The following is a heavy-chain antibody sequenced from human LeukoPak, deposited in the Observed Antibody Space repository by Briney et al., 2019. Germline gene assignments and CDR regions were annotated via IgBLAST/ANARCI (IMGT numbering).Heavy chain of an antibody. CDR1: GFTFSSYA. CDR2: ISGSGGST. Sequence: LAGGSLRLSRAASGFTFSSYAMSWVRQAPGKGLEWVSAISGSGGSTYYADSVKGRFTISRDNSKNTLYLQMNSLRAEDTAVYYCAFNGGYSGYDRRMDAFDIWGQGTMVTVSS. V-gene: IGHV3-23*01. CDR3: AFNGGYSGYDRRMDAFDI. J-gene: IGHJ3*02. D-gene: IGHD5-12*01.